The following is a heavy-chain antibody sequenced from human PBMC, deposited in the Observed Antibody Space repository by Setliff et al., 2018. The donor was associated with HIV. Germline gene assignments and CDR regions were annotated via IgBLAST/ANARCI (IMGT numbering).Heavy chain of an antibody. V-gene: IGHV1-69*05. CDR1: GGTFSSYA. CDR2: IIPIFGTT. Sequence: SVKVSCKASGGTFSSYAISWVRQAPGQGLEWMGGIIPIFGTTKYAQKFQGRVTITTDESTSTACMELSSLRSEDTAVYYCARAPRDGNNYGYQPYYFDYWGQGTLVTVPQ. D-gene: IGHD4-17*01. J-gene: IGHJ4*02. CDR3: ARAPRDGNNYGYQPYYFDY.